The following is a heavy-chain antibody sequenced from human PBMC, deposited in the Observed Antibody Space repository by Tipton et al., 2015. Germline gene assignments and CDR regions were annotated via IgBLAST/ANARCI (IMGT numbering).Heavy chain of an antibody. CDR2: ISAYNGNT. V-gene: IGHV1-18*01. D-gene: IGHD3-22*01. CDR1: GYTFTRFG. CDR3: ARGAGDYYDSSAYWHY. Sequence: QLVQSGAEVKKPGASVKVSCKASGYTFTRFGISWVRQAPGQGLEWLGWISAYNGNTNYTEKLQGRIIMTTDTSTSTAYMEVRSLRSDDTAVYYCARGAGDYYDSSAYWHYWGQGTLVTVSS. J-gene: IGHJ4*02.